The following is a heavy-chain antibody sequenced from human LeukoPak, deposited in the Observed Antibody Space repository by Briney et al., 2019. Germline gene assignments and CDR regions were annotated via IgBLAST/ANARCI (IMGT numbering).Heavy chain of an antibody. J-gene: IGHJ4*02. CDR2: ISSSSSTI. V-gene: IGHV3-48*04. D-gene: IGHD4-23*01. CDR3: ARGATVESDY. CDR1: GLTFSSYS. Sequence: PGGSLRLSCAASGLTFSSYSMTWVRQAPGKGLEWVSYISSSSSTIYYADSVKGRFTISRDNAKNSLYLQMNSLRAEDTAIYYCARGATVESDYWGQGTLVTVSS.